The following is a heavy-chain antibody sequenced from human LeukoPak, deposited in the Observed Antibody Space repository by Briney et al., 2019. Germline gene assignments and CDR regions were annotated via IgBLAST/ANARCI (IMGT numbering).Heavy chain of an antibody. V-gene: IGHV1-2*02. CDR3: ARDHPYYYDSSGYFGAMGIFDY. CDR1: GYTFTGYY. Sequence: ASVKVSCKASGYTFTGYYMHWVRQAPGQGLEWMGWINPNSGGTNHTQKFQGRITMTRDTSISTAYMELSRLRSDDTAVYYCARDHPYYYDSSGYFGAMGIFDYWGQGTLVTVSS. D-gene: IGHD3-22*01. J-gene: IGHJ4*02. CDR2: INPNSGGT.